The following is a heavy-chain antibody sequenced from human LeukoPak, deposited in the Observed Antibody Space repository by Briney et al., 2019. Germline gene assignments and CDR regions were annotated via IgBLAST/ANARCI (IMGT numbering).Heavy chain of an antibody. V-gene: IGHV4-59*12. CDR2: IYYSGST. J-gene: IGHJ6*02. CDR1: GGSISSYY. D-gene: IGHD6-13*01. Sequence: PSETLSLTCTVSGGSISSYYWSWIRQPPGKGLEWIGYIYYSGSTNYNPSLKSRVTISVDTSKNQFSLKLSSVTAADTAVYYCARVPPLYSSHSGMDVWGQGTTVTVSS. CDR3: ARVPPLYSSHSGMDV.